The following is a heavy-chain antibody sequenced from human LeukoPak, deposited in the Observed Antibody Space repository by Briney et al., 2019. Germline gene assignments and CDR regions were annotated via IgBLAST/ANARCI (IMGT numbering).Heavy chain of an antibody. V-gene: IGHV4-59*01. CDR1: GGSISSYY. CDR2: IYYSGST. CDR3: ARDKGLAAAGHWYFDL. D-gene: IGHD6-13*01. Sequence: SETLSLTCTVSGGSISSYYWSWVRQPPGKGLEWIGYIYYSGSTNYNPSLKSRVTISGDTSKNQFSLKLSSVTAADTAVYYCARDKGLAAAGHWYFDLWGRGTLVTVSS. J-gene: IGHJ2*01.